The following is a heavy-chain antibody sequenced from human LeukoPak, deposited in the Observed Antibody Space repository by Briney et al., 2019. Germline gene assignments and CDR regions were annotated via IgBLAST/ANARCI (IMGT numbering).Heavy chain of an antibody. CDR2: ISSSSSTI. CDR1: GFTFSSYS. V-gene: IGHV3-48*04. D-gene: IGHD3-10*01. J-gene: IGHJ6*02. CDR3: ARDQPLPPYYYGSGSWGLDV. Sequence: PGGSLRLSCAASGFTFSSYSMNWVRQAPGKGLEWVSYISSSSSTIYYADSVKGRFTISRDNAKNSLYLQMNSLRAEDTAVYYCARDQPLPPYYYGSGSWGLDVWGQGTTVTVSS.